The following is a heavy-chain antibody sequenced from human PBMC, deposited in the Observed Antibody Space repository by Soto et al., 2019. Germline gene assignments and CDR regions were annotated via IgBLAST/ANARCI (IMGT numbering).Heavy chain of an antibody. CDR1: GLISGSDSG. D-gene: IGHD2-15*01. J-gene: IGHJ5*01. V-gene: IGHV3-33*01. Sequence: QVMLVESGGGVVQPGRSLRLSCAASGLISGSDSGMHWVRQAPGKRLEWVAVISYEGSLQYYADAVKGRFTISRDNSKNMVYLQMDSMRVEDTAMYFCGRWWRTIGAFDSWGQGTLVTVSP. CDR3: GRWWRTIGAFDS. CDR2: ISYEGSLQ.